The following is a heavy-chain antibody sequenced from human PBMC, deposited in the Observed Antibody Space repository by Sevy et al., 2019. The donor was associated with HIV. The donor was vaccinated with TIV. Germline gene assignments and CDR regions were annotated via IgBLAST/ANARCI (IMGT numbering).Heavy chain of an antibody. Sequence: GGSLRLCCAASGFTFSKYSMSWVRQPPGKGLEWVSTLSFGCGEINYADSVKGRFTISRDNSKSSVYLQMNNLRPDDTAVYYCAREGCTKPHDYWGQGTLVTVSS. D-gene: IGHD2-8*01. CDR1: GFTFSKYS. V-gene: IGHV3-23*01. CDR3: AREGCTKPHDY. J-gene: IGHJ4*02. CDR2: LSFGCGEI.